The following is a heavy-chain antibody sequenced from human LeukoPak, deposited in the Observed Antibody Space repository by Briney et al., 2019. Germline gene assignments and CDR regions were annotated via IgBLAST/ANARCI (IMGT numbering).Heavy chain of an antibody. Sequence: NPSETLSLTCAVYGGSFSGYYWSWIRQPPGRGLEWIGYIYYSGTTNYNPSLKSRVTISADTSKKKFSLKLNSVTAADTAVYYCARGRGTAMSWFDPWGQGTLVTVSS. J-gene: IGHJ5*02. CDR2: IYYSGTT. D-gene: IGHD3-10*01. CDR1: GGSFSGYY. V-gene: IGHV4-59*01. CDR3: ARGRGTAMSWFDP.